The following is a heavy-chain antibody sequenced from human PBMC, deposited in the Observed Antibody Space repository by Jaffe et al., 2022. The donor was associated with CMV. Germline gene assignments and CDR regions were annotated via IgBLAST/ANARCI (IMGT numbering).Heavy chain of an antibody. CDR1: GFTFSSYE. CDR3: ARDLGRWELQGPFDY. V-gene: IGHV3-48*03. CDR2: ISSSGSTI. J-gene: IGHJ4*02. D-gene: IGHD1-26*01. Sequence: EVQLVESGGGLVQPGGSLRLSCAASGFTFSSYEMNWVRQAPGKGLEWVSYISSSGSTIYYADSVKGRFTISRDNAKNSLYLQMNSLRAEDTAVYYCARDLGRWELQGPFDYWGQGTLVTVSS.